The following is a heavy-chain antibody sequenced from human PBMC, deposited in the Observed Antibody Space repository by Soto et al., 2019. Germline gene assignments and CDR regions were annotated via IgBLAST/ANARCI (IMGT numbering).Heavy chain of an antibody. Sequence: ASVKVSCKASGYTFTSYGISWVRQAPGQGLEWMGWISAYNGNTNYAQKLQGRVTMTTDTSTSTAYMELRSLRSDDTAVYYCETDPGIAAAGTFDYWGQGTLVTVSS. D-gene: IGHD6-13*01. CDR3: ETDPGIAAAGTFDY. CDR2: ISAYNGNT. V-gene: IGHV1-18*01. J-gene: IGHJ4*02. CDR1: GYTFTSYG.